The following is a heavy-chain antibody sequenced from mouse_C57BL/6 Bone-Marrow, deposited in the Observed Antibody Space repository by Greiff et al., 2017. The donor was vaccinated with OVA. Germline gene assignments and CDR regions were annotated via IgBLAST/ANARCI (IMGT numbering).Heavy chain of an antibody. CDR3: AREGYDPSRWYCDV. D-gene: IGHD2-2*01. CDR1: GYTFTSYW. CDR2: IYPGSGST. Sequence: QVQLKQPGAELVKPGASVKMSCKASGYTFTSYWITWVKQRPGQGLEWIGDIYPGSGSTNYNEKFKSKATLTVDTSSSTAYMQLSSLTSEDSAVYYCAREGYDPSRWYCDVWGTGTTVTVSS. J-gene: IGHJ1*03. V-gene: IGHV1-55*01.